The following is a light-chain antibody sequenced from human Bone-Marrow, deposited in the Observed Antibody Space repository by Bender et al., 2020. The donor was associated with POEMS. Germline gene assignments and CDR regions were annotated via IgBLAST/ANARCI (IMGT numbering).Light chain of an antibody. CDR1: NNDIGTYDY. CDR3: STWDDRLNAWL. V-gene: IGLV2-14*01. CDR2: EVG. Sequence: QSALTQPASVSGSPGQSITISCTGTNNDIGTYDYVSWYQHHPDKAPKLIISEVGNRPSGVSHRFSGSKSGNTASLAISGLQSEDAADYYCSTWDDRLNAWLFGGGTKLTVL. J-gene: IGLJ3*02.